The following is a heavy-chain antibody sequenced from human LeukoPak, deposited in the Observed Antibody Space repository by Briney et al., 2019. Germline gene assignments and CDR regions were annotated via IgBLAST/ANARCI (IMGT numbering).Heavy chain of an antibody. CDR1: GFTLSRYS. CDR2: ISSSSSYI. CDR3: ARGGNLYCSATSCYDFDY. D-gene: IGHD2-2*01. V-gene: IGHV3-21*01. Sequence: GGSLRLSCAASGFTLSRYSMNWVRQAPGKGLEWVSSISSSSSYIYYGDSVKGRFTISRDNAKNSLYPQINSLRAEDTAVYYCARGGNLYCSATSCYDFDYWGQGTLVTVXS. J-gene: IGHJ4*02.